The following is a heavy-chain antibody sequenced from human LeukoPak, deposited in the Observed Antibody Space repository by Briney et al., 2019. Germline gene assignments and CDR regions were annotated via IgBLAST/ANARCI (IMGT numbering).Heavy chain of an antibody. CDR3: ARLYEQQLVLGWFDP. CDR2: MSPYSGGA. CDR1: GYTFTDYY. Sequence: GASVKVSCKASGYTFTDYYIHWVRQAPGQGLEWMGWMSPYSGGADYAQKFQGRVTMTGDTSLSTVSMQLSSLRSDDTAVYYCARLYEQQLVLGWFDPWGQGTLVTVSS. V-gene: IGHV1-2*02. J-gene: IGHJ5*02. D-gene: IGHD6-13*01.